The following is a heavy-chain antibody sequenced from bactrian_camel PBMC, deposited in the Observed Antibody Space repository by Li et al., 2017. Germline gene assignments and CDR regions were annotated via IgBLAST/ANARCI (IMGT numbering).Heavy chain of an antibody. Sequence: HVQLVESGGGSVQPGTSLKLSCIVEGYYRTNVVGWFHQAPGKEREGVAVIYPNDGSRYYAASAKGRFTISQDNAKSTVYLQMNSLKPEDTAVCYCVKGSGHGDNWSEGFGYWGQGTQVTVS. D-gene: IGHD7*01. CDR2: IYPNDGSR. CDR1: EGYYRTNV. J-gene: IGHJ6*01. V-gene: IGHV3-3*01. CDR3: VKGSGHGDNWSEGFGY.